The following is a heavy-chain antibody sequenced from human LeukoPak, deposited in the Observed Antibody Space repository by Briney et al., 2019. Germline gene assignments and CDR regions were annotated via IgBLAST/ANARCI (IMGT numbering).Heavy chain of an antibody. D-gene: IGHD3-10*01. J-gene: IGHJ4*02. CDR1: GFTFSSYA. CDR3: ARDRGPPYYYGSGPPGY. V-gene: IGHV3-23*01. CDR2: ISGSGDDT. Sequence: PGGSLRLSCTASGFTFSSYAMNWVRQAPGKGLEGVSDISGSGDDTYYADSVKGRFTIYRDNSKNTLFLQMNSLRVEDTAVYYCARDRGPPYYYGSGPPGYWGQGTLVTVSS.